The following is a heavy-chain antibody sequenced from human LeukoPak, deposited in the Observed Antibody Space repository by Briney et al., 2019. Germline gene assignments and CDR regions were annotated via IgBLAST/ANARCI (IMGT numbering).Heavy chain of an antibody. CDR3: ARDWFDGDYDRFDY. CDR2: INQDGSQK. Sequence: GGSLRLSCAVSGFTFSNYWMSWFRQAPGKGLEWVAHINQDGSQKFSVDSVKGRFTISRDTAKNSLYLQMNSLGVEDTAVYYCARDWFDGDYDRFDYWGQGTRVTVSS. D-gene: IGHD4-17*01. V-gene: IGHV3-7*03. J-gene: IGHJ4*02. CDR1: GFTFSNYW.